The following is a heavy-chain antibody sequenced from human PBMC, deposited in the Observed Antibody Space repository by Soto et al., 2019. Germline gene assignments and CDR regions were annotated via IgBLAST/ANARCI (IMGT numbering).Heavy chain of an antibody. V-gene: IGHV1-2*02. CDR2: LIPNSGDT. J-gene: IGHJ5*02. D-gene: IGHD1-1*01. Sequence: ASVKVSCKTSGYTFADYSLHWVRQAPGQGLEWMGWLIPNSGDTSYAEALQGRVTMTRDPSISTAYMELSSLRSDDTAVYYCAREMELDTWGQGPLVTVSS. CDR1: GYTFADYS. CDR3: AREMELDT.